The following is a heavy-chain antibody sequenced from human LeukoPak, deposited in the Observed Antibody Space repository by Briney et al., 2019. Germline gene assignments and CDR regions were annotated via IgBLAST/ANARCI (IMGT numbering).Heavy chain of an antibody. CDR1: GGSISSSSYY. V-gene: IGHV4-39*01. CDR3: GGFFYYYYGMDV. J-gene: IGHJ6*02. Sequence: SETLSLTCTVSGGSISSSSYYWGWIRQPPGKGLEWIGSIYYSGSTCYNPSLKSRVTISVDTSKNQFSLKLSSVTAADTAVYYCGGFFYYYYGMDVWGQGTTVTVSS. CDR2: IYYSGST.